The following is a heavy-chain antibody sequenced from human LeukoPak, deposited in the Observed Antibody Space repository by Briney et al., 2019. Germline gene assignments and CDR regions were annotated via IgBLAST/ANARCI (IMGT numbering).Heavy chain of an antibody. CDR3: AKDLTMLYYYDSSGYPDY. D-gene: IGHD3-22*01. J-gene: IGHJ4*02. V-gene: IGHV3-23*01. CDR2: ISGNSEYT. CDR1: GFTFGSYA. Sequence: GGSLRLSCAASGFTFGSYAMSWVRQAPGKGLEWVSAISGNSEYTYYADSVKGRFTISRDNSKNTLYLQMNSLRAEDTAVYYCAKDLTMLYYYDSSGYPDYWGQGTLVTVSS.